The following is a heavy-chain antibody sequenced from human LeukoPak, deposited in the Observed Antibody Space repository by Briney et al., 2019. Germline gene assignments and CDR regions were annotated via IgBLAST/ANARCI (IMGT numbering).Heavy chain of an antibody. CDR1: GFTFSDYY. V-gene: IGHV3-11*01. CDR2: ISGSGSTI. CDR3: ARDHRGSSWEFFDY. D-gene: IGHD6-13*01. J-gene: IGHJ4*02. Sequence: GGSLRLSCAASGFTFSDYYMSWIRQAPGKGLEWVSYISGSGSTIYYADSVKGRFTISRDNAKNSLYLQMTSLRAEDTAVYYCARDHRGSSWEFFDYWGQGTLVTVSS.